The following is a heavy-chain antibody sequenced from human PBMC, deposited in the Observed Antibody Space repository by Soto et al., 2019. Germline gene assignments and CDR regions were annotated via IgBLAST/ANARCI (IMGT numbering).Heavy chain of an antibody. V-gene: IGHV1-18*01. CDR2: ISPNSGNT. J-gene: IGHJ4*01. D-gene: IGHD4-17*01. CDR3: ARRPPHSNGDFVTYYFDY. CDR1: GYTFTSYD. Sequence: ASVKVSCKASGYTFTSYDITWVRQAPGQGLEWMGWISPNSGNTNYAQKVQGRVTMTSDTSTNTAYMELRSLRADDTAVYYCARRPPHSNGDFVTYYFDYWGRGTLVTVSS.